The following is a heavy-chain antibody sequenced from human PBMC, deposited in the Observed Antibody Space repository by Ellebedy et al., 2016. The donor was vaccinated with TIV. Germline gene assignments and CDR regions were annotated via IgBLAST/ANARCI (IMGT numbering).Heavy chain of an antibody. CDR3: ARFFLPGTYYYYYGMDV. Sequence: GESLKISXAASGFTFSSYAMSWVRQAPGKGLEWVSTISVFGGGAYYADTVKGRFTVSRDNSKNTLYLQLNSLRAEDTAIYYCARFFLPGTYYYYYGMDVWGQGTTVTVSS. CDR1: GFTFSSYA. V-gene: IGHV3-23*01. CDR2: ISVFGGGA. D-gene: IGHD2-2*01. J-gene: IGHJ6*02.